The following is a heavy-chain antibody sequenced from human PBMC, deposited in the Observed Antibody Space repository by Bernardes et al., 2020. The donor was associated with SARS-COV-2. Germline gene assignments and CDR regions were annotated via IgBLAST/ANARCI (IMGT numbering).Heavy chain of an antibody. CDR2: IYYSGST. J-gene: IGHJ6*03. D-gene: IGHD2-2*01. V-gene: IGHV4-59*01. CDR1: GGSISTYY. CDR3: ARRSDRYCSTTSCSGGRYYYYYMDV. Sequence: SEPLSLTCTVSGGSISTYYWSWIRQPPGKGLEWIGYIYYSGSTNYNPSLKSRVTISVDPSKNQFSLKLSSVTAADTAVYYCARRSDRYCSTTSCSGGRYYYYYMDVWGKGTTVTVSS.